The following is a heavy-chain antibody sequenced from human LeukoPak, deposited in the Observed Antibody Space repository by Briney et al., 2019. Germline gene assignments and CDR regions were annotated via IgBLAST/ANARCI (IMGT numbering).Heavy chain of an antibody. CDR1: GFTFSSYS. D-gene: IGHD5-24*01. V-gene: IGHV3-21*01. Sequence: GGSLRLSCAASGFTFSSYSMNWVRQAPGKGLEWVSSISSSSSYIYYADSVKGRFTISRDNAKNSLYLQMNSLRAEDTAVYYCARARGATIRGGDYWGQGTLVTVSS. CDR2: ISSSSSYI. J-gene: IGHJ4*02. CDR3: ARARGATIRGGDY.